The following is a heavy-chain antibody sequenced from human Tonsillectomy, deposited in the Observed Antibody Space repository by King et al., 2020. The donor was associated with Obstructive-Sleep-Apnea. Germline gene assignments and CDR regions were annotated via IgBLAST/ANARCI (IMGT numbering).Heavy chain of an antibody. Sequence: QLQESGPGLVKPSETLSLTCSVSGGSISSDSYYWGWFRQPPGKGLEWIGNVYFTGSTYYTPSLKSRVTISVDTSKNQFSLKLNSVTAADTAVYYCARGRYYDSSAYNSWGQGTLVTVSS. J-gene: IGHJ4*02. V-gene: IGHV4-39*07. CDR1: GGSISSDSYY. CDR2: VYFTGST. CDR3: ARGRYYDSSAYNS. D-gene: IGHD3-22*01.